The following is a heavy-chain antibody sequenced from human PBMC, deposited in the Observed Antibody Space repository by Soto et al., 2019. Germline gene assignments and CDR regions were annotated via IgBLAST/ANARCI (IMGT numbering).Heavy chain of an antibody. CDR1: GLTLSHYW. CDR3: ASLSAPDDF. J-gene: IGHJ4*02. D-gene: IGHD6-25*01. V-gene: IGHV3-74*01. CDR2: ISNDERNI. Sequence: EVLLVESGGGLVQPGGSMRLACAASGLTLSHYWMHWVRQVPGKGLVWVAEISNDERNIRTSYADSVKGRFTVSRDDAKNTLYLQMNSLRGDDTAVYYCASLSAPDDFWGQGAKVTVSS.